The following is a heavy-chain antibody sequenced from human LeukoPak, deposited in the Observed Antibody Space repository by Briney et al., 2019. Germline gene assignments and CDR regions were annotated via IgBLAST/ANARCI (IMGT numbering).Heavy chain of an antibody. Sequence: SMKVSCKASGGTFSSYAFSWVRQAPGQGLEWMGRIIPIPDIANYPQKFQGRVTITADILTSTTYMELSSLRSDDTAVYYCARDHCSGGTCLGGHWGQGTLVTVSS. CDR2: IIPIPDIA. CDR3: ARDHCSGGTCLGGH. D-gene: IGHD2-15*01. V-gene: IGHV1-69*04. CDR1: GGTFSSYA. J-gene: IGHJ4*02.